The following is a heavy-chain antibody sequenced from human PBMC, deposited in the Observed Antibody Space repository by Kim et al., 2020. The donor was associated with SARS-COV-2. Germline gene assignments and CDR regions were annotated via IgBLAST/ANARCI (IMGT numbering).Heavy chain of an antibody. Sequence: ASVKVSCKASGYTFTGYYMHWVRQAPGQGLEWMGRINPNSGGTNYAQKFQGRVTMTRDTSISTAYMELSRLRSDDTAVYYCARQARPRLLLGRAQSHGECDYWGQGTLVTVSS. V-gene: IGHV1-2*06. J-gene: IGHJ4*02. CDR3: ARQARPRLLLGRAQSHGECDY. D-gene: IGHD6-6*01. CDR1: GYTFTGYY. CDR2: INPNSGGT.